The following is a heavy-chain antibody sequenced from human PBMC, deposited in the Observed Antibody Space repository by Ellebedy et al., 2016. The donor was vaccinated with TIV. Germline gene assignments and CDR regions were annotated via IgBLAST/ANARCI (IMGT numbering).Heavy chain of an antibody. Sequence: GGSLRLXXAASGSTFSSYAMHWVRQAPGKGLEWVAVISYDGSNKYYADSVKGRFTISRDNSKNTLYLQMNSLRAEDTAVYYCARGGYDFWSGYYNEEGWFDPWGQGTLVTVSS. J-gene: IGHJ5*02. V-gene: IGHV3-30-3*01. CDR3: ARGGYDFWSGYYNEEGWFDP. D-gene: IGHD3-3*01. CDR2: ISYDGSNK. CDR1: GSTFSSYA.